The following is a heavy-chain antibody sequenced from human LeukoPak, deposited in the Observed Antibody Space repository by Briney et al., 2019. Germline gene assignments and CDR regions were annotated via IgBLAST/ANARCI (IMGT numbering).Heavy chain of an antibody. CDR3: ERPEYEISTGYYYFDY. CDR2: IYPGHSDT. D-gene: IGHD3-9*01. V-gene: IGHV5-51*01. Sequence: GESLKISCKGSGYSFTSYWIGWVRQMPGKGLEWMGLIYPGHSDTRYSPSFQGQVTISADKSISTAYLQWSSLKASDTAMYYCERPEYEISTGYYYFDYWGQGTLVTVSS. J-gene: IGHJ4*02. CDR1: GYSFTSYW.